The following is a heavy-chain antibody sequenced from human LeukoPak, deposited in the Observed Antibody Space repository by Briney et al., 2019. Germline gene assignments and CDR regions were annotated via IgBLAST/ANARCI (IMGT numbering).Heavy chain of an antibody. J-gene: IGHJ4*02. V-gene: IGHV3-49*04. CDR1: GFTFGDYA. CDR3: TRTIDYYGSGSSSTVDY. D-gene: IGHD3-10*01. CDR2: IRSKAYGGTT. Sequence: GGSLRLSCTASGFTFGDYAMSWVRQAPGKGLEWVGFIRSKAYGGTTEYAASVKGRFTISRDDSKSIAYLQMNSLKTEDTAVYYCTRTIDYYGSGSSSTVDYWGQGTLVTVSS.